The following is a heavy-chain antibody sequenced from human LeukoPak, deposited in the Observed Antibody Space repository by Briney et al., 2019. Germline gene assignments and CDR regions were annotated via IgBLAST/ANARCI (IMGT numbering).Heavy chain of an antibody. J-gene: IGHJ4*02. V-gene: IGHV4-59*08. CDR1: GGSISRYY. D-gene: IGHD2-8*02. Sequence: SETLSLTCSVSGGSISRYYWTWIRQPPGKGLEWIGYIYYSGSTNYNPSLKSRVTISVDTSKNQFSLKLSSVTAADAAVYYCARLSTAHFDYWGQGTLVTVSS. CDR3: ARLSTAHFDY. CDR2: IYYSGST.